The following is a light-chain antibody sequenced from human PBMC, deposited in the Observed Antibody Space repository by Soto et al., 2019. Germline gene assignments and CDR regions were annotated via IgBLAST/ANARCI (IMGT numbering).Light chain of an antibody. CDR2: DAS. CDR3: QQRGNRPPWT. J-gene: IGKJ1*01. Sequence: EIVVTQSPGTLWLSPGEKASLSCRAIQSVSSNYLAWYQQKPGQAPRLLIYDASNRATGIPARFSGSGSGTDFTLTISSLEPEDFAVYYCQQRGNRPPWTFGQGTKVDI. V-gene: IGKV3D-20*02. CDR1: QSVSSNY.